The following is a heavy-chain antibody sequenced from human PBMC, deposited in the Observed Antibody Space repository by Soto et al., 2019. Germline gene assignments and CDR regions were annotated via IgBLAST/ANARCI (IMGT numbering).Heavy chain of an antibody. CDR3: AKDVSGDGYDLLFASWFFDL. D-gene: IGHD5-12*01. CDR2: ISGGGTST. Sequence: EVHLLESGGDLVQPGGSLRLSCAASGFTFSSYAMSWVRQAPGKGLAWVSTISGGGTSTYYADSVKGRFTISRDNSKNTLYLQMNSLRAEDTAVYFCAKDVSGDGYDLLFASWFFDLWGRGTLVTVSS. CDR1: GFTFSSYA. J-gene: IGHJ2*01. V-gene: IGHV3-23*01.